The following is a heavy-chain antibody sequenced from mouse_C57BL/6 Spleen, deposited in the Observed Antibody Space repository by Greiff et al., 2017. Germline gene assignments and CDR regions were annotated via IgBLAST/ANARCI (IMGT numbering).Heavy chain of an antibody. Sequence: QVQLQQPGAELVRPGTSVKLSCKASGYTFTSYWMHWVKQRPGQGLEWIGVIDPSDSYTNYNQKFKGKATLTVDTSSSTAYMQLSSLTSEDSAVYYCARGGYGNYEAYWGQGTLVTVSA. CDR1: GYTFTSYW. V-gene: IGHV1-59*01. D-gene: IGHD2-10*02. J-gene: IGHJ3*01. CDR3: ARGGYGNYEAY. CDR2: IDPSDSYT.